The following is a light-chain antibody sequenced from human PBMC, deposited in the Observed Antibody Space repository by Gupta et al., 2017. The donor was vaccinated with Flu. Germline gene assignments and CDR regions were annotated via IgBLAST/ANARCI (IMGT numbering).Light chain of an antibody. Sequence: SVLTPPPSASGTPGQRVTFSCSGSSSNIGSNTVNWYQQPPGTAPKLLIYSNNQRPSGVPDRFSGSKSGTSASLAISGLQSEDEADYYCAAWDDSLNGPVFGGGTKLTVL. V-gene: IGLV1-44*01. CDR1: SSNIGSNT. CDR3: AAWDDSLNGPV. J-gene: IGLJ3*02. CDR2: SNN.